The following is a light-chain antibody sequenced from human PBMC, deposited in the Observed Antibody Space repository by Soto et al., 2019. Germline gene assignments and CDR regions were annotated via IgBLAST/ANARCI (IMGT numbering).Light chain of an antibody. CDR3: GSWDSSMTGGV. V-gene: IGLV1-51*02. J-gene: IGLJ2*01. CDR2: EDN. CDR1: SPNIGNNI. Sequence: QSVLTQPPSVSAATGQKVTISCSGSSPNIGNNIVSWYQQLPGTAPKLLIYEDNKRPSGITDRFSGSKSGTSATLGITGLQTGDEAEYYCGSWDSSMTGGVFGGGTKVTVL.